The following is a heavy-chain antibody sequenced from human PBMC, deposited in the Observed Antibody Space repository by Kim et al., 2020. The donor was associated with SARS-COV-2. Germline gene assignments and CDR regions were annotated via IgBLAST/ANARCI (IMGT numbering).Heavy chain of an antibody. CDR2: IYSGGSDT. J-gene: IGHJ5*01. V-gene: IGHV3-53*01. CDR1: GFIVSSCY. D-gene: IGHD5-12*01. CDR3: ARDLGGDDRPRWELDS. Sequence: GGSLRLSCAASGFIVSSCYMSWVRQAPGKGLEWVALIYSGGSDTYYADSVKGRFTISRDTSKNTLYFQMNSLRAEDTAVYYCARDLGGDDRPRWELDSWGQGTLVTVSS.